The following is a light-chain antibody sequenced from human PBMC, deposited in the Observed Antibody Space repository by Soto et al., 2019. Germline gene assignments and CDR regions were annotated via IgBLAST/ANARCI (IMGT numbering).Light chain of an antibody. Sequence: QSVLTQPPSVSGAPGQRVTISCTGSSSNIGAGYDVHWYQQLPGTAPKLLIYGNSNRPSGVPDRFSGSKSGTSASLAITGLQAEDEADYYCQSYNSSLSGSVFGGGTTPTVL. CDR2: GNS. CDR1: SSNIGAGYD. J-gene: IGLJ3*02. V-gene: IGLV1-40*01. CDR3: QSYNSSLSGSV.